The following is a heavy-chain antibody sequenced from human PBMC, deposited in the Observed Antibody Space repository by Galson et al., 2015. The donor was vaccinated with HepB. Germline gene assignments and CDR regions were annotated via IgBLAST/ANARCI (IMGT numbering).Heavy chain of an antibody. D-gene: IGHD3-22*01. CDR2: ISWNSGSI. J-gene: IGHJ3*02. Sequence: SLRLSCAASGFTFDDYAMHWVRQAPGKGLEWVSGISWNSGSIGYADSVKGRFTISRDNAKNSLYLQMNSLRAEDTALYYCAKETYYYDSSGPNGAFEIWGQGTMVTVSS. CDR3: AKETYYYDSSGPNGAFEI. V-gene: IGHV3-9*01. CDR1: GFTFDDYA.